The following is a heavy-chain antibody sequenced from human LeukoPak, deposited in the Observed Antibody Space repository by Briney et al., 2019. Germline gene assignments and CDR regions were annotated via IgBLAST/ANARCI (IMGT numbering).Heavy chain of an antibody. Sequence: GGSLRLSCAASAFTFSSSALHWVRQAPGKGLEWLSVISFDGNNIHYADSVKGRFTVFRDNSRHTLYLQMNNLGPEDTAVYYCATLYDSAGYYRTPNDSWGQGTLVTVSS. CDR2: ISFDGNNI. V-gene: IGHV3-30-3*01. J-gene: IGHJ4*02. D-gene: IGHD3-22*01. CDR3: ATLYDSAGYYRTPNDS. CDR1: AFTFSSSA.